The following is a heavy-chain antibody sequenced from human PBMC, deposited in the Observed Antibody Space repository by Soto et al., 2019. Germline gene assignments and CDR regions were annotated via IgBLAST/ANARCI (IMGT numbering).Heavy chain of an antibody. Sequence: GGSLRLSCAASGFTFSSYAMHWVRQAPGKGLEWVAVISYDGSNKYYADSVKGRFTISRDNSKNTLYLQMNSLRAEDTAVYYCARVIGSSGWKDWLDPWGQGTLVTVSS. CDR1: GFTFSSYA. V-gene: IGHV3-30-3*01. D-gene: IGHD6-19*01. CDR3: ARVIGSSGWKDWLDP. J-gene: IGHJ5*02. CDR2: ISYDGSNK.